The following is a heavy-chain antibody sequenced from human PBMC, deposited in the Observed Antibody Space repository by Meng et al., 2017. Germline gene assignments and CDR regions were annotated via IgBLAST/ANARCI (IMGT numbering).Heavy chain of an antibody. CDR2: IIPIFGTA. Sequence: QGQLVQSGAEVKKPGSSGKVSCKASGGTFSSYAISWVRQAPGQGLEWMGGIIPIFGTANYAQKFQGRVTITADKSTSTAYMELSSLRSEDTAVYYCAVTYYYDSSGYYYNFDYWGQGTLVTVSS. V-gene: IGHV1-69*06. CDR1: GGTFSSYA. D-gene: IGHD3-22*01. J-gene: IGHJ4*02. CDR3: AVTYYYDSSGYYYNFDY.